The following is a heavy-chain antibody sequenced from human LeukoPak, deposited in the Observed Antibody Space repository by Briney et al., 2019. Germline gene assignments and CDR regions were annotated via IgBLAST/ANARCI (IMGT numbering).Heavy chain of an antibody. CDR2: INPSGGST. Sequence: GASVKVSCKASGYTFTSYYMHWVRQAPGQGLEWMGIINPSGGSTSYAQKFQGRVTMTRDTSTSTVYMELSSLRSEDTAVYYCASTRYGSGSYYNSHFDYWGQGTLVTVSS. V-gene: IGHV1-46*01. CDR1: GYTFTSYY. D-gene: IGHD3-10*01. CDR3: ASTRYGSGSYYNSHFDY. J-gene: IGHJ4*02.